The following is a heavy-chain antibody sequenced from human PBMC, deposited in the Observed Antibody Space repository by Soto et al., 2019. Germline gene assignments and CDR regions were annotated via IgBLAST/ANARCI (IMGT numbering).Heavy chain of an antibody. CDR2: INHSGST. CDR1: GGSFSGYY. J-gene: IGHJ4*02. CDR3: ARQLLRARYFDY. Sequence: QVQLQQWGAGLLKPSETLSLTCAVYGGSFSGYYWSWIRQPPGKGLEWIGEINHSGSTNYNPSLNSRVNISVDTSKNQFSLKLSSVTAAYTAVYYCARQLLRARYFDYWGQGILVTVSS. V-gene: IGHV4-34*01. D-gene: IGHD2-15*01.